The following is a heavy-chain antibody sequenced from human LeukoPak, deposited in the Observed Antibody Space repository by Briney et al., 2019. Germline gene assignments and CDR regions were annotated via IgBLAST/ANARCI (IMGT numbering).Heavy chain of an antibody. D-gene: IGHD5-24*01. CDR2: ISYDGSNK. V-gene: IGHV3-30*18. CDR3: AKRAHRDGEDGPFDI. Sequence: SGGSLRLSCAASGFTFSSHGMNWVRQAPGKGLEWVAVISYDGSNKYYADSVKGRFTISRDNFKDTLYLQMNSLRAEDTAVYYCAKRAHRDGEDGPFDIWGQGTMVTVSS. J-gene: IGHJ3*02. CDR1: GFTFSSHG.